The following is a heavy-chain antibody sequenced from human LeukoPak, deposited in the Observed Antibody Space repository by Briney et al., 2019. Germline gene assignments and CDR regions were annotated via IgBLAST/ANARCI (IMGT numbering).Heavy chain of an antibody. V-gene: IGHV3-7*03. CDR2: INHNGNVN. CDR3: VRGGGLDV. D-gene: IGHD3-16*01. Sequence: GGSLRLSCAASGFTFSSYWMNWARQAPGKGLEWVASINHNGNVNYYVDSVKGRFTISRDNAKNSLYLQMSNLRAEDTAVYFCVRGGGLDVWGQGATVTVSS. CDR1: GFTFSSYW. J-gene: IGHJ6*02.